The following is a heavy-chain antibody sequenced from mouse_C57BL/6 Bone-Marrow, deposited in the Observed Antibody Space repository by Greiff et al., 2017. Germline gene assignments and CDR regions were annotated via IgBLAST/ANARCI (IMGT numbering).Heavy chain of an antibody. CDR3: AIEGLLLRWGVYFDY. J-gene: IGHJ2*01. Sequence: QVQLKQPGAELVKPGASVKVSCKASGYTFTSYWMHWVKQRPGQGLEWIGRIHPSDSDTNYNQKFKGKATLTVDKSSSTAYMQLSSLTSEDSAVYYCAIEGLLLRWGVYFDYWGQGTTLTVSS. CDR2: IHPSDSDT. V-gene: IGHV1-74*01. CDR1: GYTFTSYW. D-gene: IGHD1-1*01.